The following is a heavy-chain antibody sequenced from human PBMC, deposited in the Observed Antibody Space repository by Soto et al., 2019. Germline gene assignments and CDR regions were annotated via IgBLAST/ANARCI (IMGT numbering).Heavy chain of an antibody. V-gene: IGHV1-46*01. CDR1: GCTFTTHY. D-gene: IGHD3-10*01. CDR3: ARAGENYGSGTFSPPLRYYFNS. J-gene: IGHJ4*02. CDR2: INPSGGRT. Sequence: QVQLVQSGTXVKKPGASVKVSCKASGCTFTTHYMHWVRQAPGQGLEWMGIINPSGGRTTYALKFQGRVTMTSDTSTNTVYVELTSLRSEDTAIYFCARAGENYGSGTFSPPLRYYFNSWGQGTLVTVSS.